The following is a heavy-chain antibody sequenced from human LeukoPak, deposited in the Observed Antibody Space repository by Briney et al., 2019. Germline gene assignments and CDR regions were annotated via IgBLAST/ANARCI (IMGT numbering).Heavy chain of an antibody. CDR1: GFTFSSYW. D-gene: IGHD1-26*01. J-gene: IGHJ3*02. V-gene: IGHV3-74*01. Sequence: PGGSLRLSCAASGFTFSSYWMHWVRQAPGKGLVWVSRINSDGISTSYADSVKGRFTISRDNANNTLYLQMNSLRAEDTAVYYCARGRGSYFFHDAFDIWGQGTMVTVSS. CDR2: INSDGIST. CDR3: ARGRGSYFFHDAFDI.